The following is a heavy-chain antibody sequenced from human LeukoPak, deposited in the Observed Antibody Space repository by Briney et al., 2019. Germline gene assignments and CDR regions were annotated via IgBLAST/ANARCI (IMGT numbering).Heavy chain of an antibody. CDR2: IYYSGST. J-gene: IGHJ4*02. D-gene: IGHD3-9*01. V-gene: IGHV4-39*07. CDR3: ASIGGYVLRYFDWLPPGTVDY. CDR1: GGSISSSSYY. Sequence: SETLSLTCTVSGGSISSSSYYWGWIRQPPGKGLEWIGSIYYSGSTYYNPSLKSRVTISVDTSKNQFSLKLSSATAADTAVYYCASIGGYVLRYFDWLPPGTVDYWGQGTLVTVSS.